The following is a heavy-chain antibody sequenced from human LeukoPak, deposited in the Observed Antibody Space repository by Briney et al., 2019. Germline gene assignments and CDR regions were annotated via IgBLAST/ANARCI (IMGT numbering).Heavy chain of an antibody. Sequence: GGSLRLSCAASGFTFSSYAMSWVRQAPGKGLEWVSAIRGSGDRTHYADSVKGRFTISRDNSKNTLYLQMNSLRAEDTAVYYCAKDSKIVGATFRSYHYMDVWGKGTAVTISS. D-gene: IGHD1-26*01. J-gene: IGHJ6*03. CDR1: GFTFSSYA. V-gene: IGHV3-23*01. CDR2: IRGSGDRT. CDR3: AKDSKIVGATFRSYHYMDV.